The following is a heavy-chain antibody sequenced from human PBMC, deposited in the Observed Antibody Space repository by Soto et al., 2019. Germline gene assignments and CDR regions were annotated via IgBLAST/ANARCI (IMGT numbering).Heavy chain of an antibody. CDR3: ARPFCWYSSSWSDNWYFDL. CDR2: IFSNDEK. D-gene: IGHD6-13*01. Sequence: QVTLKESGPVLVKPTETLTLTCTVSGFSLSNARMGVSWIRQPPGKALEWLAHIFSNDEKSYSTSLKSTLTISKDTSKSQVVLTITNMDPVDTPTYYCARPFCWYSSSWSDNWYFDLWGRGTLVPVSS. CDR1: GFSLSNARMG. J-gene: IGHJ2*01. V-gene: IGHV2-26*01.